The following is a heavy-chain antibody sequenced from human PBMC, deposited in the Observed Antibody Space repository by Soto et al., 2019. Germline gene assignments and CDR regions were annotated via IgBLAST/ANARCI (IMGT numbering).Heavy chain of an antibody. CDR1: GFTFSSYS. CDR2: ISSSSSTI. Sequence: GGSLRLSCAASGFTFSSYSMNWVRQAPGKGLEWVSYISSSSSTIYYADSVKGRFTISRDNAKNSLYLQMNSLRDEDTAVYYCAMDLSQYYYDSSGYYGYWSQLTLVTVSS. CDR3: AMDLSQYYYDSSGYYGY. J-gene: IGHJ4*02. V-gene: IGHV3-48*02. D-gene: IGHD3-22*01.